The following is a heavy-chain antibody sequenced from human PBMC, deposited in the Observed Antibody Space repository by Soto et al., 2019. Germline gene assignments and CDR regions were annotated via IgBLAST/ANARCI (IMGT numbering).Heavy chain of an antibody. D-gene: IGHD6-13*01. J-gene: IGHJ4*02. CDR2: IYYSGST. CDR1: GGSISSYY. V-gene: IGHV4-59*01. CDR3: ARGARSSSWYLGSYYFDY. Sequence: KSSETLSLTCTVSGGSISSYYWSWIRQPPGKGLEWIGYIYYSGSTNYNPSLKSRVTISVDTSKNQFSLKLSSVTAADTAVYYCARGARSSSWYLGSYYFDYWGQGTLVTVSS.